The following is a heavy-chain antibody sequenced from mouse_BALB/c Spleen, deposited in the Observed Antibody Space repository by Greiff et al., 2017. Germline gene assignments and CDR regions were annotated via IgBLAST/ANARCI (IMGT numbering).Heavy chain of an antibody. J-gene: IGHJ3*01. D-gene: IGHD2-4*01. CDR1: GFTFSSYG. CDR2: ISSGGSYT. V-gene: IGHV5-6*01. CDR3: ARHGYYDYDGFAY. Sequence: EVQLVESGGDLVKPGGSLKLSCAASGFTFSSYGMSWVRQTPDKRLEWVATISSGGSYTYYPDSVKGRFTISRDNAKNTLYLQMSSLKSEDTAMYYCARHGYYDYDGFAYWGQGTLVTVSA.